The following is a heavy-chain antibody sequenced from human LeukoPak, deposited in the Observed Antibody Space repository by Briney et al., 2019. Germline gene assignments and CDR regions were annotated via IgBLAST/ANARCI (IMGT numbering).Heavy chain of an antibody. Sequence: SETLSLTCAVYGGSFSGYYWSWIRQPPGKGLEWIGEINHSGSTNYNPSLKSRVTISVDTSKNQFSLKLSSVTAADTAVYYCARLGYGSGSYAFDIWGRGTMVTVSS. CDR1: GGSFSGYY. CDR2: INHSGST. J-gene: IGHJ3*02. D-gene: IGHD3-10*01. CDR3: ARLGYGSGSYAFDI. V-gene: IGHV4-34*01.